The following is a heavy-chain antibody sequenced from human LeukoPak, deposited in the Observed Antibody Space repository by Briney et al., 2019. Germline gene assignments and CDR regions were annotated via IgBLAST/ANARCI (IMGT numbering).Heavy chain of an antibody. D-gene: IGHD1-7*01. CDR1: GGSISSYY. Sequence: PSETLSLTCTVSGGSISSYYWSWIRQPAGKGLEWNGRIYTSRSPNYNPSLKSRVTMSVATSKNQCSVTLSSVTAADTAMFYCARLYGNFQNYYDYWGQGTLVAVSS. CDR3: ARLYGNFQNYYDY. V-gene: IGHV4-4*07. J-gene: IGHJ4*02. CDR2: IYTSRSP.